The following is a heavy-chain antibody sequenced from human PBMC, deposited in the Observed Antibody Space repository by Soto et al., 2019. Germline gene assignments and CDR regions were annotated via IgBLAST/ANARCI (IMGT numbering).Heavy chain of an antibody. Sequence: GGSLRLSCAASGFTFSSYAMSWVRQAPGKRLEWVSAISGSGGSTYYADSVKGRFTISRDNSKNTLYLQMNSLRAEDTAVYYCAKGRGEYDYVWGTTGGWFDPWGQGTLVTVSS. V-gene: IGHV3-23*01. CDR1: GFTFSSYA. CDR2: ISGSGGST. CDR3: AKGRGEYDYVWGTTGGWFDP. D-gene: IGHD3-16*01. J-gene: IGHJ5*02.